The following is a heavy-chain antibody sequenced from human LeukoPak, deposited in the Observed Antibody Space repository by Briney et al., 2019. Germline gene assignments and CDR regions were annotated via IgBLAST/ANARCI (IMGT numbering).Heavy chain of an antibody. J-gene: IGHJ3*02. Sequence: PSETLSLTCTVSGGSISSSSYYWGWIRQPPGKGLEWIGSIYYSGSTYYNPSLKSRVTISVDTSKNQFSLKLSSVTAADTAVYYCARGDVLAPSAFDIWGQGTMVTVSS. V-gene: IGHV4-39*07. CDR1: GGSISSSSYY. CDR2: IYYSGST. CDR3: ARGDVLAPSAFDI. D-gene: IGHD2-21*01.